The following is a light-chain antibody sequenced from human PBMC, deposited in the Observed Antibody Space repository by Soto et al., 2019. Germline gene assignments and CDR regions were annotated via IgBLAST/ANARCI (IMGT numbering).Light chain of an antibody. Sequence: DIQLTQSPSFLSASVGDRVTITCRASQGISSYLAWYQQKPGKAPKLLIYAASTLQSGVPSRFSGSGSGTEFTLTIISQQPEDFATYYCQQLNSYPRTFGQGTKLEIK. V-gene: IGKV1-9*01. CDR3: QQLNSYPRT. CDR1: QGISSY. CDR2: AAS. J-gene: IGKJ2*02.